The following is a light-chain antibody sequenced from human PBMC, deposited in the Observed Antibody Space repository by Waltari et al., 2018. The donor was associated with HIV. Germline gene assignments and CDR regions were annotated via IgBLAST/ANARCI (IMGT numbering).Light chain of an antibody. CDR1: QSVLFRSNNKNH. V-gene: IGKV4-1*01. Sequence: DIVMTQSPASLAVSLGERATINCKSIQSVLFRSNNKNHLAWYQQKPEQPPRLLIYWASTRESGVPDRFSGSGSGTDFTLTISSLQAEDVAVYYCQQYYSSPWNFGPGTKVDI. CDR2: WAS. CDR3: QQYYSSPWN. J-gene: IGKJ3*01.